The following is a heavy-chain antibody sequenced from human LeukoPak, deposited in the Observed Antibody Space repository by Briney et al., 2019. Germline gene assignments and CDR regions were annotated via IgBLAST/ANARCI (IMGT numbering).Heavy chain of an antibody. Sequence: SETLSLTCTVSGGSISSSSYYWGWIRQPPGKGLEWIGSIYYSGSTYYNPSLKSRVTISVDTSKNQFSLKLSSVTAADTAVYYCARGRKYCTHGVCYKMDWFDPWGQGTLVTVSS. V-gene: IGHV4-39*07. J-gene: IGHJ5*02. D-gene: IGHD2-8*01. CDR2: IYYSGST. CDR3: ARGRKYCTHGVCYKMDWFDP. CDR1: GGSISSSSYY.